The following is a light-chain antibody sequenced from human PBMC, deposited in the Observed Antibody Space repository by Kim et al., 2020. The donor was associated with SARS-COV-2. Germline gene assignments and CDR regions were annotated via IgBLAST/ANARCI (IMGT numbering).Light chain of an antibody. Sequence: GHRLAVPSTGSWSHIGAAYDVHVYQQLRRAAPNPLICGNSNRPAGVPDRCSGSKSAASASLAITELQAEDDADYYCQSYDSSLSGVFGRGTQLTVL. V-gene: IGLV1-40*03. CDR3: QSYDSSLSGV. J-gene: IGLJ2*01. CDR1: WSHIGAAYD. CDR2: GNS.